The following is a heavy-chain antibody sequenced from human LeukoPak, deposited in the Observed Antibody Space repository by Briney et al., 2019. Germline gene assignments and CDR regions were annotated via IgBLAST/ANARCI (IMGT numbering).Heavy chain of an antibody. D-gene: IGHD6-13*01. Sequence: GGSLRLSCAASGFTFSSYTMNWVRQAPGKGLEWVSSISGSSGGLYYADSVKGRFTISRDNAKNSLYLQMNSLRAEDTALYYCARGYSSRWYWETWFDPWGQGTQVTVSS. CDR3: ARGYSSRWYWETWFDP. V-gene: IGHV3-21*06. J-gene: IGHJ5*02. CDR2: ISGSSGGL. CDR1: GFTFSSYT.